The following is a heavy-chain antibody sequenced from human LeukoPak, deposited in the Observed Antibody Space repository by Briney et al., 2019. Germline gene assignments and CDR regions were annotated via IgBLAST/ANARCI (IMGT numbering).Heavy chain of an antibody. J-gene: IGHJ4*02. V-gene: IGHV1-58*01. CDR3: AAAYDILTGYHRYYFDY. CDR2: IVVGSGNT. CDR1: GFTFTSSA. Sequence: GTSVKVSCKASGFTFTSSAVQWVRQARGQRLEWIGWIVVGSGNTNYAQKLQERVTITRDMSTSTAYMELSSLRSEDTAVYYCAAAYDILTGYHRYYFDYWGQGTLVTVSS. D-gene: IGHD3-9*01.